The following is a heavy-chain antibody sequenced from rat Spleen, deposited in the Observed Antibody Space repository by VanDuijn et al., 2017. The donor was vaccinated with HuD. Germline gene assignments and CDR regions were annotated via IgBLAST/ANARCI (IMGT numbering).Heavy chain of an antibody. J-gene: IGHJ2*01. CDR2: ISPSGGST. V-gene: IGHV5-31*01. CDR3: ARHPDYSNYFDY. Sequence: EVKLVESGGGLVQPGRSLKLSCAASGFTFNNYWMTWIRQAPGKGLEWVASISPSGGSTYYRDSVKGRFTVSRDNTKSTLYLQMDSLRSEDTATYYCARHPDYSNYFDYWGQGVMVTVSS. D-gene: IGHD1-1*01. CDR1: GFTFNNYW.